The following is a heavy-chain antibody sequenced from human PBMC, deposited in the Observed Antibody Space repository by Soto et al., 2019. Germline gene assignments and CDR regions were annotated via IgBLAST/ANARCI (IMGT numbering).Heavy chain of an antibody. Sequence: PGGSLRLSCAASGFTFSSYAMHWVRQAPGKGLEWVEVISYDGSNKYYADPVKGRFTISRDNSKNTLYLQMNSLRAEDTALYYCARELQTTIFGVVRYYYYGMDVWGQRT. J-gene: IGHJ6*02. CDR3: ARELQTTIFGVVRYYYYGMDV. D-gene: IGHD3-3*01. CDR2: ISYDGSNK. V-gene: IGHV3-30-3*01. CDR1: GFTFSSYA.